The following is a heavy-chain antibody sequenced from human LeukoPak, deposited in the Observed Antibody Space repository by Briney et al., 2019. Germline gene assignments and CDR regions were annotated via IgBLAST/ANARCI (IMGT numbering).Heavy chain of an antibody. CDR1: GYTFTGYY. J-gene: IGHJ3*02. Sequence: ASVKVSCKASGYTFTGYYMHWVRQAPGQGLEWMGWINPNSGGTNYAQKFQGRVTMTRDTSISTAYMELRSLRSDDTAVYYCARAPMDYYDSSGYYYGDAFDIWGQGTMVTVSS. CDR3: ARAPMDYYDSSGYYYGDAFDI. CDR2: INPNSGGT. V-gene: IGHV1-2*02. D-gene: IGHD3-22*01.